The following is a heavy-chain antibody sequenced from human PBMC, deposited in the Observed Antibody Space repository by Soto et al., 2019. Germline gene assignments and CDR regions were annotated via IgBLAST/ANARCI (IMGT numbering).Heavy chain of an antibody. CDR1: GFTFSSYA. D-gene: IGHD5-12*01. V-gene: IGHV3-30-3*01. J-gene: IGHJ4*02. CDR3: ARSLVATIYPQNIDY. Sequence: AGGSLRLSCAASGFTFSSYAMHWVRQAPGKGLEWVAVISYDGSNKYYADSVKGRFTISRDNSKNTLYLQMNSLRAEDTAVYYCARSLVATIYPQNIDYWGQGTLVTVSS. CDR2: ISYDGSNK.